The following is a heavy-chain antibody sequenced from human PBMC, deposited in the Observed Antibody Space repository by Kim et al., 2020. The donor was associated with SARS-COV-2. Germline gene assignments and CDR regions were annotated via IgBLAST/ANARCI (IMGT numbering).Heavy chain of an antibody. CDR1: GFTFNNYA. J-gene: IGHJ4*02. CDR2: ISASDGST. Sequence: GGSLRLSCAASGFTFNNYAMSWVRQAPGKGLEWVSTISASDGSTYYADSVRGRFTISRDNSKNTLYLQMNSLRAEDTAVYYCAKKYHYGSGTYLYYFDYWGQGTLVPASS. D-gene: IGHD3-10*01. V-gene: IGHV3-23*01. CDR3: AKKYHYGSGTYLYYFDY.